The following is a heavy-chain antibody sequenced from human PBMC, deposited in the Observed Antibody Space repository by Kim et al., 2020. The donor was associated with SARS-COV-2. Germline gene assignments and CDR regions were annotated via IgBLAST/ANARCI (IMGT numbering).Heavy chain of an antibody. J-gene: IGHJ6*02. V-gene: IGHV3-9*01. CDR1: GFTFDDYA. CDR3: AKDQKGVVIGGVNYYYYGMDV. D-gene: IGHD3-3*01. CDR2: ISWNSGSI. Sequence: GGSLRLSCAASGFTFDDYAMHWVRQAPGKGLEWVSGISWNSGSIGYADSVKGRFTISRDNAKNSLYLQMNSLRAEDTALYYCAKDQKGVVIGGVNYYYYGMDVWGQGTTVSVSS.